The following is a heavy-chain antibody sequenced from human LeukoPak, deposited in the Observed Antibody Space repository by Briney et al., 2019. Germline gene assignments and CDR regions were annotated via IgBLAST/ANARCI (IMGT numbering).Heavy chain of an antibody. J-gene: IGHJ4*02. CDR1: GGSISSSNW. Sequence: PSETLSLTCAVSGGSISSSNWWSWVRQPPGKGLEWIGEIYHSGSTNYNPSLKSRVTMSVDKSKNQFSLKLSSVTAADTAVYYCAREVAVAGLLDYWGQGTLVTVSS. V-gene: IGHV4-4*02. D-gene: IGHD6-19*01. CDR2: IYHSGST. CDR3: AREVAVAGLLDY.